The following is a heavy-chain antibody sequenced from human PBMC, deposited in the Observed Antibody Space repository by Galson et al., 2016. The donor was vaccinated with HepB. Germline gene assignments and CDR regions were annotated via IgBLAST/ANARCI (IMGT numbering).Heavy chain of an antibody. V-gene: IGHV5-10-1*01. J-gene: IGHJ4*02. CDR1: GSSFTFYW. Sequence: QSGAEVKKPGESLRISCKASGSSFTFYWINWVRQMPGKGLQWMGRIDPSDSYTNYNPSFQGRVPFSVDKSTSTAYLQWSSLRPSDTAMYYCAAPHRSSGYYSPGDFWGQGTLVTVSS. D-gene: IGHD3-22*01. CDR3: AAPHRSSGYYSPGDF. CDR2: IDPSDSYT.